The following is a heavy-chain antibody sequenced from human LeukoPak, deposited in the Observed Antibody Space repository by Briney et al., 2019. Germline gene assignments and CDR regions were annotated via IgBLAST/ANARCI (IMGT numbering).Heavy chain of an antibody. Sequence: PGGSLRLSCAASGFTFSAYALHWVRQAPGKGLEWVALISYDGINKYYADSVKGRFTISRDNSKNMFYVQMDSLRADDTAVYYCARDWNVWGNYQRGGLDCWGQGTLVTVSS. V-gene: IGHV3-30-3*01. CDR2: ISYDGINK. CDR3: ARDWNVWGNYQRGGLDC. CDR1: GFTFSAYA. D-gene: IGHD3-16*02. J-gene: IGHJ4*02.